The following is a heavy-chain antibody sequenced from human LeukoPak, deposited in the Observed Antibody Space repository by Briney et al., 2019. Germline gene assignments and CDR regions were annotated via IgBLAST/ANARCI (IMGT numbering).Heavy chain of an antibody. V-gene: IGHV3-48*03. J-gene: IGHJ5*02. CDR2: ITSSGNTM. D-gene: IGHD3-16*01. CDR3: ARAEEIIGDGGWFDP. Sequence: PGGSLRLSCAASGFTFSSYEMNWVRQAPGKGLEWVSFITSSGNTMYYADSVKGRFTISRDNAKNPLYLQMNSLRAEDTAVYYCARAEEIIGDGGWFDPWGQGILVTVSS. CDR1: GFTFSSYE.